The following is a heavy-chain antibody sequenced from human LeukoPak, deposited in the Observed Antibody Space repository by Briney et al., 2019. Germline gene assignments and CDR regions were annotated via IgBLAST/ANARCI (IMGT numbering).Heavy chain of an antibody. J-gene: IGHJ5*02. CDR3: TYLRTPYYNDKWLDP. Sequence: GGSLRLSCAVSGFTITSWSMNWICQAPGKGLEWLSYISSGSSPIYYADSVKGRFTISRDDAKNLVYLQMNSLRAEDTAVYYCTYLRTPYYNDKWLDPWGQGALVTVSS. V-gene: IGHV3-48*04. D-gene: IGHD3/OR15-3a*01. CDR1: GFTITSWS. CDR2: ISSGSSPI.